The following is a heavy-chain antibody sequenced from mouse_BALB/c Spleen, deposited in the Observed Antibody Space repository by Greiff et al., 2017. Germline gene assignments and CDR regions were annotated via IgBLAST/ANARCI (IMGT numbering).Heavy chain of an antibody. D-gene: IGHD1-1*01. J-gene: IGHJ2*01. CDR1: GYSITSDYA. CDR3: ARGLRYYFDY. CDR2: IGYSGST. V-gene: IGHV3-2*02. Sequence: EVMLVESGPGLVKPSQSLSLSCTVTGYSITSDYARNLIRQFAGNILELMCYIGYSGSTSYNPSLKSRISITRDTSKNQFFLQLNSVTTEDTATCDYARGLRYYFDYWGQGTTLTVSS.